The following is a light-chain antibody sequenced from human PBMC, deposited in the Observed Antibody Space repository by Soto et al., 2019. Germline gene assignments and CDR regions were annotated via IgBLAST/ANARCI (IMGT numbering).Light chain of an antibody. CDR3: QQHDSWPRT. CDR1: QSFSSSY. Sequence: IVLTQSPGTLSLSPGERATLSCRASQSFSSSYLAWYQQKPGQAPRLLIYETSSRATGVPAKVSGSGSGTEFTLTISSLQSEDFAVYYCQQHDSWPRTFGQGTKVDI. J-gene: IGKJ1*01. V-gene: IGKV3-20*01. CDR2: ETS.